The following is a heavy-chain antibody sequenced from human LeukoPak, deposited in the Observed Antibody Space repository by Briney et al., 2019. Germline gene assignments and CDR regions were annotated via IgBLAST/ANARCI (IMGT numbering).Heavy chain of an antibody. CDR3: ARHLYYDILTGYYVPAFFDY. CDR1: GGSISTSNYY. CDR2: IFYSGST. V-gene: IGHV4-39*01. J-gene: IGHJ4*02. D-gene: IGHD3-9*01. Sequence: SETLSLTCTVSGGSISTSNYYWGWIRQPPGKGLEWIGNIFYSGSTYYSPSVKSRLTISVDTSKNQFSLKLSSVTAADTAVYYCARHLYYDILTGYYVPAFFDYWGQGTLVTVSS.